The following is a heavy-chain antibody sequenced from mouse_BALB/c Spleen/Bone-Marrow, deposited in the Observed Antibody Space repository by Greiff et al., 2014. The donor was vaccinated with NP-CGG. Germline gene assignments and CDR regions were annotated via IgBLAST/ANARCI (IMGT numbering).Heavy chain of an antibody. CDR3: ARSGEGYGAMDY. D-gene: IGHD1-1*02. J-gene: IGHJ4*01. Sequence: EVQGVESGGGLVKPGGSLKLSCAASGFTFSDYYMYWVRQTPEKRLEWVATISDGGSYTYYPDSVKGRFTISRDNAKNNLYLQMSSLKSEDTAMYYCARSGEGYGAMDYWGQGTSVTVFS. V-gene: IGHV5-4*02. CDR1: GFTFSDYY. CDR2: ISDGGSYT.